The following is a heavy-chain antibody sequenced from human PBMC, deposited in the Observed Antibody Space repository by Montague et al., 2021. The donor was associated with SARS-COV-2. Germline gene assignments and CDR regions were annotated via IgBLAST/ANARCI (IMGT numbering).Heavy chain of an antibody. CDR3: ARDPRYSLSWSFDY. Sequence: CAISGDSVASNTAACNWDKQTPERGPGWQGGTYYRSKWYYDYAVSVKSRMTISPDTSKNQFSLQLSSVTPEDRAVYYCARDPRYSLSWSFDYWGQGTLVTVSS. CDR2: TYYRSKWYY. J-gene: IGHJ4*02. V-gene: IGHV6-1*01. CDR1: GDSVASNTAA. D-gene: IGHD6-13*01.